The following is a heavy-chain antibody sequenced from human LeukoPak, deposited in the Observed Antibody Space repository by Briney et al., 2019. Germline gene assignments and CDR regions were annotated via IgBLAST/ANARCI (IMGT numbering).Heavy chain of an antibody. D-gene: IGHD5-18*01. CDR3: ARGGYSYGYDYYYGMDV. J-gene: IGHJ6*02. Sequence: SETLSLTCTVSSGSISSYYWSWIRQPAGKGLEWIGRIYTSGSTNYNPSLKSRVTMSVDTSKNQFSLKLSSVTAADTAVYCCARGGYSYGYDYYYGMDVWGQGTTVTVSS. V-gene: IGHV4-4*07. CDR1: SGSISSYY. CDR2: IYTSGST.